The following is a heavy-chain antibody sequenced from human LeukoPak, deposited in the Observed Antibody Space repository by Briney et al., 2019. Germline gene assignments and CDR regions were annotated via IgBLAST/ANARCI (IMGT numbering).Heavy chain of an antibody. CDR2: ISSSGGST. CDR1: GFTFSNYA. CDR3: AKDFTISY. Sequence: GGSLRLSCAASGFTFSNYAMSWVRQAPGKGLEWVSAISSSGGSTYYADSVKGRFTISRDNSKNTVFLQMNSLRAEDTAVYYCAKDFTISYWGQGTLVTVSS. V-gene: IGHV3-23*01. D-gene: IGHD5-24*01. J-gene: IGHJ4*02.